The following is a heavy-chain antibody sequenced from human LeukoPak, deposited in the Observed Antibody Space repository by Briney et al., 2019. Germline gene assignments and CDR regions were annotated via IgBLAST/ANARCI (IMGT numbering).Heavy chain of an antibody. D-gene: IGHD3-3*01. V-gene: IGHV3-74*01. CDR2: INSDGTNT. Sequence: GGSLRLSCAASGFTFNTYAMSWVRQAPGEGLVWVSRINSDGTNTNYADSVKGRFTISRDNAKNTLYLQMNSLRAEDTAVYYCLKGGYYIHNWFDPWGQGTLVTVSS. J-gene: IGHJ5*02. CDR3: LKGGYYIHNWFDP. CDR1: GFTFNTYA.